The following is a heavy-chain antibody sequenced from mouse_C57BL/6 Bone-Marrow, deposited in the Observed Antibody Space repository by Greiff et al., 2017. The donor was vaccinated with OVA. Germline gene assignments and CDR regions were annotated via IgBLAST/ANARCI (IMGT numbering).Heavy chain of an antibody. D-gene: IGHD1-1*01. CDR2: IWTGGGT. V-gene: IGHV2-9-1*01. J-gene: IGHJ4*01. CDR1: GFSLTSYA. CDR3: ARNYYGSSLYAMDY. Sequence: VMLVESGPGLVAPSQSLSITCTVSGFSLTSYAISWVRQPPGKGLEWLGVIWTGGGTNYNSALKSRLSISQDNSTSQVFLKMNSLQTDDTARYYCARNYYGSSLYAMDYWGQGTSVTVSS.